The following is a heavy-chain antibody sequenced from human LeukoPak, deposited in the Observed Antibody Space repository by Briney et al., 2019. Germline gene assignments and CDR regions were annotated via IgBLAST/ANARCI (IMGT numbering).Heavy chain of an antibody. V-gene: IGHV4-59*01. Sequence: SETLSLTCTVSGGSISTYYWSWIRQPPGKGLEWIGYIYYTGSTNYNPSLKSRVTISVDTSKNQFSLKLSSVTAADTAVYYCARGENSYGSDYGGQGTLVTVSS. J-gene: IGHJ4*02. CDR2: IYYTGST. D-gene: IGHD5-18*01. CDR3: ARGENSYGSDY. CDR1: GGSISTYY.